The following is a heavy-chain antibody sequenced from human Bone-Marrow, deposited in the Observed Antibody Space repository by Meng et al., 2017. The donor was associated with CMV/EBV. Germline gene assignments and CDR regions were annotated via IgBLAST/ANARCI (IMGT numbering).Heavy chain of an antibody. D-gene: IGHD3-3*02. J-gene: IGHJ4*02. CDR1: GFTFSSYA. Sequence: GESLKISCAASGFTFSSYAMHWVRQAPGKGLEWVAVISYDGSNKYYADSVKGRFTISRDNSKNTLYLQMNSLRAEDTAVYYCFTIFGVGYWGQGTLVAVSS. CDR3: FTIFGVGY. CDR2: ISYDGSNK. V-gene: IGHV3-30*04.